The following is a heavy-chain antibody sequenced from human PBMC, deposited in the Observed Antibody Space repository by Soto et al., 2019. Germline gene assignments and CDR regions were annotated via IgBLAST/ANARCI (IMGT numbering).Heavy chain of an antibody. CDR3: SKKGGSCWGGYGMVV. V-gene: IGHV3-23*01. J-gene: IGHJ6*02. Sequence: EVQLLESGGGWVQTGGSLRLSCADSGFTLSSYAMSGVRHAPGKGLEWVSAISGSGGITNYADSVKGRFTISRDNPKNTRYLQMNSVRDEYTAVYYCSKKGGSCWGGYGMVVWGQGTTVTVAS. D-gene: IGHD6-13*01. CDR2: ISGSGGIT. CDR1: GFTLSSYA.